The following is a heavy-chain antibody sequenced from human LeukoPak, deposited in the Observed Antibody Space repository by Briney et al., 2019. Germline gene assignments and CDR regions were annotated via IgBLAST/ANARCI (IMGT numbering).Heavy chain of an antibody. J-gene: IGHJ4*02. CDR2: IYPGDSST. CDR3: ARFRFYGSGSYYNH. D-gene: IGHD3-10*01. V-gene: IGHV5-51*01. Sequence: GESLKISCKGSGFTFTDYWIGWVRQMPRKGLEWMGMIYPGDSSTRYSPSFQGQVSISVDKAISTAYLQWSSLKASDTAIYYCARFRFYGSGSYYNHWGQGTLVTVSS. CDR1: GFTFTDYW.